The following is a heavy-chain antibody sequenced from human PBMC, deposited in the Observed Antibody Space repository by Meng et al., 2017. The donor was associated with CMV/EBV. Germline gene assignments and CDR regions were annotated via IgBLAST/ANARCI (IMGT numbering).Heavy chain of an antibody. J-gene: IGHJ5*02. CDR1: GYTFTGYY. V-gene: IGHV1-2*02. D-gene: IGHD2-2*01. CDR3: ARDVYCSSTSCYGGWFDP. Sequence: ASVKVSCKASGYTFTGYYMHWVRQAPGQGLEWMGWINPNSGGTNYAQKFQGRVTMTRDTSISTAYMELSRLRSDDTAVYYCARDVYCSSTSCYGGWFDPWGQGTPVTVSS. CDR2: INPNSGGT.